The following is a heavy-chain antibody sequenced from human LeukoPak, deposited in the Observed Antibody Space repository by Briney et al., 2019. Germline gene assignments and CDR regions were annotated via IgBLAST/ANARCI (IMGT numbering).Heavy chain of an antibody. CDR2: IYYSGST. CDR1: GGSIFSYY. D-gene: IGHD2-21*01. J-gene: IGHJ4*02. Sequence: PSETLSLTCTVSGGSIFSYYWSWIRQPPGKGLEWMGYIYYSGSTNYNPSLKSRVTISVDTSKNQFSLRVSSVTAADTAVYYCARHLNNCGDDCYIFDYRGQGTLVTVSS. CDR3: ARHLNNCGDDCYIFDY. V-gene: IGHV4-59*08.